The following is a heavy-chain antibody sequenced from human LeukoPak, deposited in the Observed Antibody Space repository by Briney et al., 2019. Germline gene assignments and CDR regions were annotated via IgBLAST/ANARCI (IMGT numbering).Heavy chain of an antibody. Sequence: GGSLRLSCAVSGFTFSSYWMSWVRQAPGKGLEWVANIKQDGSEKYYVDSVKGRFTISRDNAKNSLYLQMNSLRAEDTAVYYCARIYSSSSGYFDYWGQGTLVTVSS. CDR1: GFTFSSYW. V-gene: IGHV3-7*01. J-gene: IGHJ4*02. CDR2: IKQDGSEK. CDR3: ARIYSSSSGYFDY. D-gene: IGHD6-6*01.